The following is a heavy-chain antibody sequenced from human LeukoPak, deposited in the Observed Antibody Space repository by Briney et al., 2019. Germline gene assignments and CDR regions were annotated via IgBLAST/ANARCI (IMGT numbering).Heavy chain of an antibody. CDR1: GFTFSSYT. Sequence: GGSLRLSCAASGFTFSSYTMDWVRQAPGKGLEWASSISSGSRSIYYADSVKGRFTISRDNAKNSLYLQMNSLRAEDTAVYYCAKEGRSTTPGYWGQGTLVTVSS. V-gene: IGHV3-21*01. CDR2: ISSGSRSI. D-gene: IGHD6-13*01. CDR3: AKEGRSTTPGY. J-gene: IGHJ4*02.